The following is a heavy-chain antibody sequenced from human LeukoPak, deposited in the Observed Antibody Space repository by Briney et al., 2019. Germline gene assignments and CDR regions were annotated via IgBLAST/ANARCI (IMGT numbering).Heavy chain of an antibody. CDR2: IYYGGST. D-gene: IGHD2-8*02. V-gene: IGHV4-61*01. Sequence: NPSQTLSLTCTVSGGSVSSGSYYWSWIRQPPGKGLEWIGYIYYGGSTNYNPSLKSRVTISVDTSKNQFSLKLSSVTAADTAVYYCARVVYAGAPYFDYWGQGTLVTVSS. CDR1: GGSVSSGSYY. J-gene: IGHJ4*02. CDR3: ARVVYAGAPYFDY.